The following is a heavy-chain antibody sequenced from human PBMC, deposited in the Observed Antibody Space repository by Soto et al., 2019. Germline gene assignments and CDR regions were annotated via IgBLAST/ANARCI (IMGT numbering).Heavy chain of an antibody. CDR1: GFTFSGYW. Sequence: GTLRLSCAASGFTFSGYWMSWVRQAPGKGLEWVANLKQDGSEKYYVDSVKGRFTISRDNAKNSLYLQMNSLRAEDTAVYYCARDHVVVVAATAIFDYWGQGT. D-gene: IGHD2-15*01. CDR2: LKQDGSEK. CDR3: ARDHVVVVAATAIFDY. J-gene: IGHJ4*02. V-gene: IGHV3-7*05.